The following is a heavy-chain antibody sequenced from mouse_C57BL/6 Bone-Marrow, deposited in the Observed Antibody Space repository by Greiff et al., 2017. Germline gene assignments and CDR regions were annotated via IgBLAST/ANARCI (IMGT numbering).Heavy chain of an antibody. J-gene: IGHJ1*03. CDR1: GYTFTNYW. CDR3: ARSTTVVPWYFDV. CDR2: IYPGGGYT. Sequence: QVQLQQSGAELVRPGTSVKMSCKASGYTFTNYWIGWAKQRPGHGLEWIGDIYPGGGYTNYNEKFKGKATLTADKSSSTAYMQFSSLTSEDSAIYYCARSTTVVPWYFDVWGTGTTVTVSS. V-gene: IGHV1-63*01. D-gene: IGHD1-1*01.